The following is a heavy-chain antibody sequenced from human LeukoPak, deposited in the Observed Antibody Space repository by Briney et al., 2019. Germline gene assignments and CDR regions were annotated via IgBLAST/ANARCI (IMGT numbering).Heavy chain of an antibody. J-gene: IGHJ3*02. CDR1: GFTFDDYG. CDR2: INWNGGST. V-gene: IGHV3-20*04. Sequence: GGSLRLSCAASGFTFDDYGMSWVRQAPGKGLEWVSRINWNGGSTGYADSVKGRFTISRDNAKNSLYLQMNSLRAEDTALYYCARECVVGATFAFDIWGQGTMVTVSS. CDR3: ARECVVGATFAFDI. D-gene: IGHD1-26*01.